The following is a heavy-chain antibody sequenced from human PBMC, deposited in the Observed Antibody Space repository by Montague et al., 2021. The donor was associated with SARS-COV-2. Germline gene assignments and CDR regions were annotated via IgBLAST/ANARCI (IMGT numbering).Heavy chain of an antibody. CDR1: GSSLSTSGMC. CDR2: IGWDDDK. V-gene: IGHV2-70*01. CDR3: ARMPVLLWFGELGYYGMDV. Sequence: PALVKPTQTLTLTCTFSGSSLSTSGMCVSWIRQPPGKALEWLALIGWDDDKYYSTSLKTRLTIPKDTSKNQVVLTMTNMDPVDTATYYCARMPVLLWFGELGYYGMDVWGQGTTVTVSS. J-gene: IGHJ6*02. D-gene: IGHD3-10*01.